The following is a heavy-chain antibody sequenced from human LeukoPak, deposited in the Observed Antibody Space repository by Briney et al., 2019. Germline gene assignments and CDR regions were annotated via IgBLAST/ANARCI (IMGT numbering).Heavy chain of an antibody. CDR3: ARVSYYYDSTLFDP. CDR1: GYTFTSYD. CDR2: MNPNSGNT. Sequence: ASVKVSYKASGYTFTSYDINWVRQATGQGLEWMGWMNPNSGNTGYAQKFQGRVTITRNTSINTAYMELSSLRSEDTAVYYCARVSYYYDSTLFDPWGQGTLVTVSS. J-gene: IGHJ5*02. V-gene: IGHV1-8*03. D-gene: IGHD3-22*01.